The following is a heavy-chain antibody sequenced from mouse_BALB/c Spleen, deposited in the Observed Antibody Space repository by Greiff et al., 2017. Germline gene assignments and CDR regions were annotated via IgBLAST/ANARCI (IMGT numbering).Heavy chain of an antibody. J-gene: IGHJ4*01. V-gene: IGHV6-6*02. D-gene: IGHD3-1*01. Sequence: EVKVEESGGGLVQPGGSMKLSCVASGFTFSNYWMNWVRQSPEKGLEWVAEIRLKSNNYATHYAESVKGRFTISRDNSQSILYLQMNTLRAEDSATYYCARYSSGYVKNYAMDYWGQGTSVTVSS. CDR2: IRLKSNNYAT. CDR1: GFTFSNYW. CDR3: ARYSSGYVKNYAMDY.